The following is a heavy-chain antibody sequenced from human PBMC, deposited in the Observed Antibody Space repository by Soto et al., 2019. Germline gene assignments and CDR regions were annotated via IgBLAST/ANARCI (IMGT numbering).Heavy chain of an antibody. J-gene: IGHJ4*01. CDR1: EFTFSSYS. CDR3: ARDKDYSFDY. Sequence: PGGSLRLSCAASEFTFSSYSMNCVRQAPGKGLEWVSYIGSAGNMYYADSVKGRFTISRDNAKNSLYLQMNSLRDEDSALYYCARDKDYSFDYWGHGTLVTVSS. D-gene: IGHD2-15*01. CDR2: IGSAGNM. V-gene: IGHV3-48*02.